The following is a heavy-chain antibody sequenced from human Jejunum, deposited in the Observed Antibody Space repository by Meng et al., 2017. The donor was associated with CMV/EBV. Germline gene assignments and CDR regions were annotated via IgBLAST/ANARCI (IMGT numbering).Heavy chain of an antibody. D-gene: IGHD2-2*01. J-gene: IGHJ4*02. V-gene: IGHV4-34*01. CDR1: GGSFSGYY. CDR2: INHSGSA. Sequence: GGSFSGYYWSWIRQSPRQRLEWIGQINHSGSASYNPSLRRRVTISEDTSKKQFSLRLTSVTAADTAIYYCARKYCGSSNCYPCDYWGQGELVTVSS. CDR3: ARKYCGSSNCYPCDY.